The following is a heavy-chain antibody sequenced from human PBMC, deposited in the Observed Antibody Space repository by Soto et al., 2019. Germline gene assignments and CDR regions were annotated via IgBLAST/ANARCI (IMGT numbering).Heavy chain of an antibody. Sequence: QVQLQESGPGLVKPSQTLSLTCTVSGGSISGGGYYWSWIRQHPGKGLEWIGYIYYSGSTYYNPSLKSRVTISVDTSKNQFSLKLSSVTAADTAVYYCARGYCSGGSCYGDGYYYYMDVWGKGTTVTVSS. V-gene: IGHV4-31*03. CDR3: ARGYCSGGSCYGDGYYYYMDV. CDR2: IYYSGST. CDR1: GGSISGGGYY. J-gene: IGHJ6*03. D-gene: IGHD2-15*01.